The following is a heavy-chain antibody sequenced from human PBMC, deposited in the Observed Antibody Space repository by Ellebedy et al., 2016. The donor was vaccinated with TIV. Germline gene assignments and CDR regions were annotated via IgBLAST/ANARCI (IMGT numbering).Heavy chain of an antibody. V-gene: IGHV4-4*02. D-gene: IGHD1-1*01. CDR2: IHQDGTT. CDR1: GGTVRSSVW. Sequence: MPSETLSLTCVVPGGTVRSSVWWGWVRQPPGKGLEWIEEIHQDGTTNYSPSLKSRVTVSLDKSKNHISLKLSSVTAADTAVYFCATAQDWKLESWGQGTLVTVSS. CDR3: ATAQDWKLES. J-gene: IGHJ4*02.